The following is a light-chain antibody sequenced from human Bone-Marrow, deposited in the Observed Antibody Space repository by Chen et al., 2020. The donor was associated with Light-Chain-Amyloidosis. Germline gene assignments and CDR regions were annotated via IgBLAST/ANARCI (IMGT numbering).Light chain of an antibody. Sequence: QSALTQPASVSGSPGQSITISCTGTSSDIGGYDLISWYQRHPAKAPQLIIYEVNQRPSGVSYRFSGSKSGNTASLTISGLQAEDEADYFCCSYAMTVNFFWVFGGGTKVTVL. CDR1: SSDIGGYDL. CDR2: EVN. V-gene: IGLV2-23*02. CDR3: CSYAMTVNFFWV. J-gene: IGLJ3*02.